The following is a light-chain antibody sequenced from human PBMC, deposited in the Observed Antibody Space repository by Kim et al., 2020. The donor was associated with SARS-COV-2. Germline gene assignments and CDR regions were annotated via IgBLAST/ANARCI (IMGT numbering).Light chain of an antibody. J-gene: IGKJ3*01. CDR3: PQYGRSPFT. V-gene: IGKV3D-20*01. Sequence: LSPGERATLSCGASQTVAGRSLAWYQQRPGLAPRLILYDSSFRATGVPDRFSGSGSGTAFSLTISGLEPEDFAVYFCPQYGRSPFTFGPGTKVEIK. CDR1: QTVAGRS. CDR2: DSS.